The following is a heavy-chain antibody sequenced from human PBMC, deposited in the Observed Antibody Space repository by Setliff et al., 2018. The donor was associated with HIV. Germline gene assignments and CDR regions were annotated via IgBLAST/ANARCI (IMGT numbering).Heavy chain of an antibody. CDR1: GGSISRYY. D-gene: IGHD3-3*01. CDR2: IYYSGST. Sequence: SETLSLTCSVSGGSISRYYWSWIRQPPGKGLEWIGYIYYSGSTNYNPSLKSRVTISVDTSKNQFSLKMSSVTAADTAVYYCARSTDFGVVIMGDGPYWYFDLWGRGTLVTVSS. J-gene: IGHJ2*01. CDR3: ARSTDFGVVIMGDGPYWYFDL. V-gene: IGHV4-59*08.